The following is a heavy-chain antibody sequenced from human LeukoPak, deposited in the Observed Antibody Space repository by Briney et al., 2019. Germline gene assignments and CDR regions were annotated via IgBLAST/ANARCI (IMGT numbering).Heavy chain of an antibody. J-gene: IGHJ4*02. CDR3: ARALYDILTGYFDY. CDR2: ISYDGSNK. Sequence: PGGSLRLSCAASGFTFSSYAMSWARQAPGKGLEWVAVISYDGSNKYYADSVKGRFTISRDNSKNTLYLQMNSLRAEDTAVYYCARALYDILTGYFDYWGQGTLVTVSS. CDR1: GFTFSSYA. D-gene: IGHD3-9*01. V-gene: IGHV3-30-3*01.